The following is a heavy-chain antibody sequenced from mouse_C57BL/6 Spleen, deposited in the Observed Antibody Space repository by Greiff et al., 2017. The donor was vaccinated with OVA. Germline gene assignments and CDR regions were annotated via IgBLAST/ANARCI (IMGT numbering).Heavy chain of an antibody. CDR2: IYPGDRDT. CDR1: GYAFSSSW. J-gene: IGHJ4*01. D-gene: IGHD2-2*01. Sequence: VQLQQSGPELVKPGASVKISCKASGYAFSSSWMHWVKQRPGKGLEWIGRIYPGDRDTNYNGKFKGKATLTADKSSSTAYMQLSSLTSEDSAVYFCARSGSTRGTALDYWGQGTSVTVSS. V-gene: IGHV1-82*01. CDR3: ARSGSTRGTALDY.